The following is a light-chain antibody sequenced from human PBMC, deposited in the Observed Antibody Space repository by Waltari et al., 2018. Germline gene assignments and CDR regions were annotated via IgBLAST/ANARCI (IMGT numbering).Light chain of an antibody. Sequence: QSVLTQPPSVSGAPGQRVTISCTGSSSNIGAGFDVHWYQQLPGAAPKLLIYGNTNRPSGFPDRFSGSKSGTSASLAITGLQVEDEADYYCQSFDNSLRRSVIFGGGTKLTVL. J-gene: IGLJ2*01. CDR3: QSFDNSLRRSVI. V-gene: IGLV1-40*01. CDR1: SSNIGAGFD. CDR2: GNT.